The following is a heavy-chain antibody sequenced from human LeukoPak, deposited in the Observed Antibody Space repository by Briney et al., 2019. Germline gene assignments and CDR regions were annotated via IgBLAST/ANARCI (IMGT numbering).Heavy chain of an antibody. CDR2: VYYNGIT. Sequence: SETLSPTCTVSGVSINTYFWSWIRQPPGKGLEWIGYVYYNGITNYNPSLKSRVSISLDTSKNQFSLRLNSVTAAETAVYYCVSQLGGTTFHWGQGTLVTVSS. CDR1: GVSINTYF. D-gene: IGHD1/OR15-1a*01. V-gene: IGHV4-59*13. J-gene: IGHJ4*02. CDR3: VSQLGGTTFH.